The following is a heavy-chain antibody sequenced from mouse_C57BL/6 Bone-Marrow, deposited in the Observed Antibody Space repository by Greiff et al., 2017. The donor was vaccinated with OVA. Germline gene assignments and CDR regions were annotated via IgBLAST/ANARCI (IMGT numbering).Heavy chain of an antibody. Sequence: VQLQQSGPELVKPGASVKISCKASGYAFSSSWMNWVKQRPGKGLGWIGRLYPGDGDTNYNGKFKGKATLTADKSSSTAYMQLSSLTSEDSAVYFCARRYGSYAMDYWGQGTSVTVSS. CDR3: ARRYGSYAMDY. CDR2: LYPGDGDT. D-gene: IGHD2-10*02. V-gene: IGHV1-82*01. CDR1: GYAFSSSW. J-gene: IGHJ4*01.